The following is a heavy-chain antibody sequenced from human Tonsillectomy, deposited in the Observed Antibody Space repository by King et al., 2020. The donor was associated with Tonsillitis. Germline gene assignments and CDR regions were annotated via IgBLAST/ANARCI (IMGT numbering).Heavy chain of an antibody. J-gene: IGHJ4*02. D-gene: IGHD2-15*01. CDR1: GYTFTGYY. CDR3: ARDDGAYCSGGSFYSGVSDY. CDR2: INPNSGGT. Sequence: EQLVQSGAEVKKPGASVKVSCKASGYTFTGYYMHWVRQAPGQGLEWMGWINPNSGGTNYAQKFQGRVTMTRDTSMSTAYMELSSLRSDDTAVYYCARDDGAYCSGGSFYSGVSDYWGQGTLVTVSS. V-gene: IGHV1-2*02.